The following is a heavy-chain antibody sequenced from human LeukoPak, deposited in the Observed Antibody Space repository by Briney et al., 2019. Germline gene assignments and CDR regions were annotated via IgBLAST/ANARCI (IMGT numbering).Heavy chain of an antibody. V-gene: IGHV7-4-1*02. CDR1: GYTFTSYA. CDR2: INTNTGNP. D-gene: IGHD1-26*01. CDR3: ARANSGSLHYYGMDV. Sequence: ASVKVSCKASGYTFTSYAMNWVRQAPGQGLEWMGWINTNTGNPTYAQGFTGRFVFSLDTSASTAYLQISSLKAEDTAVYYCARANSGSLHYYGMDVWGQGTTVTVSS. J-gene: IGHJ6*02.